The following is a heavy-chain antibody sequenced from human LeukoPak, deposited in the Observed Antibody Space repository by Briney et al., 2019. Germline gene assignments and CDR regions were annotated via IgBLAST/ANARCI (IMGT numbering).Heavy chain of an antibody. Sequence: SETLSLTCSVSGDSISSYYWSWIRQPAGKGLEWIGRVYNSGDAKYNPSLESRVSMSLDTPNNQFSLKLTSVTAADTAVYCCARYGDPNYYFDSWGQGTLVTVSS. D-gene: IGHD2-21*02. CDR3: ARYGDPNYYFDS. J-gene: IGHJ4*02. CDR1: GDSISSYY. V-gene: IGHV4-4*07. CDR2: VYNSGDA.